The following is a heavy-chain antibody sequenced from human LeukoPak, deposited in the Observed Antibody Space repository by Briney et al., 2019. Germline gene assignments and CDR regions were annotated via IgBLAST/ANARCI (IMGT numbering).Heavy chain of an antibody. Sequence: GASVKVSCKASGYTFTDYYIHWVRQAPGQGLEWMAWMNPNSGGTSYAQKFQDRVTVTRDTSISTAYMELSRLKFDDTAVYYCARNKEGKSLDYWGQGTLVTVSS. CDR1: GYTFTDYY. CDR3: ARNKEGKSLDY. CDR2: MNPNSGGT. V-gene: IGHV1-2*02. J-gene: IGHJ4*02.